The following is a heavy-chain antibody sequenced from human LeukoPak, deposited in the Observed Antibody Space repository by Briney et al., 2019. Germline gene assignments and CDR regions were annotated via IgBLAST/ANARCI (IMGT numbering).Heavy chain of an antibody. CDR1: GGSFSGYY. CDR2: INHSGST. J-gene: IGHJ4*02. Sequence: SETLSLTCAVYGGSFSGYYWSWIRQPPGKGLEWIGEINHSGSTNYNPSLKSRVTISVDTSKNQFSLKLSSVTAADTAVYYCARGIAAARGYWGQGTLVTVSS. V-gene: IGHV4-34*01. CDR3: ARGIAAARGY. D-gene: IGHD6-13*01.